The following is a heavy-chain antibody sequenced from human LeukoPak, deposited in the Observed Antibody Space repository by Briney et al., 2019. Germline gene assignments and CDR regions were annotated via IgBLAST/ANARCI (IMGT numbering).Heavy chain of an antibody. D-gene: IGHD3-10*01. CDR3: ARSSVHDY. Sequence: SETLSLTCAVYGGSFSGYYWSWIRQPPGKGLEWIGEINHSGSTNYNPSLKSRVTISVDTSKNQFSLKLSSVTAADTAVHYCARSSVHDYWGQGTLVTVSS. CDR2: INHSGST. V-gene: IGHV4-34*01. J-gene: IGHJ4*02. CDR1: GGSFSGYY.